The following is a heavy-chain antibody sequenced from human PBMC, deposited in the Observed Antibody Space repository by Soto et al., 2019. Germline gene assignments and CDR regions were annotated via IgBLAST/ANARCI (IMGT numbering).Heavy chain of an antibody. J-gene: IGHJ6*02. V-gene: IGHV3-30-3*01. CDR3: ARSPMVPWDLQQGPGDYYYYYGMDV. D-gene: IGHD1-26*01. CDR1: GFTFSSYG. Sequence: PGGSLRLSCVASGFTFSSYGLHWVRQAPGKGLEWMAVISYDGSNKHYADSVKGRFTISRDDSQNTVYLLTNSLRTEDTAVYYCARSPMVPWDLQQGPGDYYYYYGMDVWGQGTTVTVSS. CDR2: ISYDGSNK.